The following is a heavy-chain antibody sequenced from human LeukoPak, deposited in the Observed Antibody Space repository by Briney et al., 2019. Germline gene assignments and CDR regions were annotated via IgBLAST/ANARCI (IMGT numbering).Heavy chain of an antibody. CDR2: ISSSSSYI. CDR3: ARDFNDRDDY. V-gene: IGHV3-21*01. CDR1: GFTFSSYS. J-gene: IGHJ4*02. D-gene: IGHD3-22*01. Sequence: GGSLRLSCVASGFTFSSYSMNWVRQASGKGLEWVSSISSSSSYIYYADSVKGRFTISRDNAKNSLYLQMNSLRAEDTAVYYCARDFNDRDDYWGQGTLVTVSS.